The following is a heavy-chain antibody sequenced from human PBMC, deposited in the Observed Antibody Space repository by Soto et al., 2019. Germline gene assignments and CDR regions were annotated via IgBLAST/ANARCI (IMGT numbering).Heavy chain of an antibody. CDR3: ARQGYSRGWIGYDI. CDR2: TYYTSKWNN. J-gene: IGHJ3*02. CDR1: GERVSRNSVT. V-gene: IGHV6-1*01. Sequence: SETLSPTCYISGERVSRNSVTWNRIRQSPSRGLEWLGKTYYTSKWNNVYAGCVKSRIAINPDTSKNQLSLQLNSVTPEDTAVYYCARQGYSRGWIGYDIWGQGTMVTV. D-gene: IGHD6-19*01.